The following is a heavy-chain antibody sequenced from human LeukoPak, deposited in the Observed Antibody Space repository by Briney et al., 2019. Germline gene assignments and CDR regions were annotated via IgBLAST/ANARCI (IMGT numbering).Heavy chain of an antibody. V-gene: IGHV5-51*01. Sequence: GESLKISCKGSGYSFTSYWIGWVRQMPGKGLEWMGIIYPGDSDTRYSPSFQGQVTISADKSISTAYLQWSSLKASDTAMYYCARPRVVDTGTDAFDIWGQGTMVTVSS. CDR3: ARPRVVDTGTDAFDI. CDR2: IYPGDSDT. CDR1: GYSFTSYW. D-gene: IGHD1-14*01. J-gene: IGHJ3*02.